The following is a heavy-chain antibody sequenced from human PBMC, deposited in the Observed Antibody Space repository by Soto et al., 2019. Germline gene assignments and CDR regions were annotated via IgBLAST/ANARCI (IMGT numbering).Heavy chain of an antibody. CDR3: AKETMASAYADY. CDR1: GVTFSTYA. J-gene: IGHJ4*02. Sequence: EVQLLESGGGLAQPGGSLRLSCAASGVTFSTYAMSWVRQAPGKGLEWVSAISGSADRTYYADAVKGRVTISRDNSKNTVYLQMKSLRAEDTAVYYCAKETMASAYADYWGQGTLVTVSS. D-gene: IGHD2-2*01. V-gene: IGHV3-23*01. CDR2: ISGSADRT.